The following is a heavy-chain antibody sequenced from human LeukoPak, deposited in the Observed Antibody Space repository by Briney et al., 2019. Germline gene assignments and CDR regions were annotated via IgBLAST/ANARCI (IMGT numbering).Heavy chain of an antibody. Sequence: PGGSLRLSCAAPGFMFHDYAIHWVRQAPGKGLEWVSLISGDGGSTFYADSVKGRFTISRDNSKNSLYLQMNSLRSDDTALYYCARESESSSWYDYWGPGTLVTVSS. D-gene: IGHD6-19*01. CDR3: ARESESSSWYDY. V-gene: IGHV3-43*02. J-gene: IGHJ4*02. CDR1: GFMFHDYA. CDR2: ISGDGGST.